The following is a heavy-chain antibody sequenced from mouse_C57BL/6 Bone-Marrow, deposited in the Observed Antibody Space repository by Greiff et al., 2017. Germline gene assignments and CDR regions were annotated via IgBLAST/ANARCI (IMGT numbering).Heavy chain of an antibody. Sequence: EVMLVESGGGLVQPGGSLTLSCAASGFTFSDYGMAWVRQAPRKGPEWVAFISNLAYSIYYADTVTGRFTISSATATHTLYLEMSSLRSEDTAMYYCARQRTYYGSNSWYFDVWGTGTTVTVSS. J-gene: IGHJ1*03. CDR1: GFTFSDYG. V-gene: IGHV5-15*01. D-gene: IGHD1-1*01. CDR2: ISNLAYSI. CDR3: ARQRTYYGSNSWYFDV.